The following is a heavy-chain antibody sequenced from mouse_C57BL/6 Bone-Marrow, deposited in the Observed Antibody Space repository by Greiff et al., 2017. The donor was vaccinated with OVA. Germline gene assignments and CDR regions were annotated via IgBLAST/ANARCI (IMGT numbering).Heavy chain of an antibody. J-gene: IGHJ1*03. CDR2: ILPGSGST. D-gene: IGHD1-1*01. CDR3: AIFITTVVARYFDV. CDR1: GYTFTGYW. Sequence: VQLQQSGAELMKPGASVKLSCKATGYTFTGYWIEWVKQRPGHGLEWIGEILPGSGSTNYNEKFKGKATFTADTSSNTAYMQLSSLTTDDSAIYYCAIFITTVVARYFDVWGTGTTVTVSS. V-gene: IGHV1-9*01.